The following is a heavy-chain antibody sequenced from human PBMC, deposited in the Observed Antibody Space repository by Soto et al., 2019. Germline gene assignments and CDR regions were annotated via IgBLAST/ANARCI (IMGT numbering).Heavy chain of an antibody. CDR1: RFTFIDHD. D-gene: IGHD4-17*01. CDR3: SRGGEGGVFVY. V-gene: IGHV3-11*06. J-gene: IGHJ4*02. CDR2: ICPGGRYT. Sequence: GGALRLSCETPRFTFIDHDMIWSHNATVKALEFISYICPGGRYTDYGGAVKGRFTVSRDNAKNSLFLQVDTLRDEDTAAYYGSRGGEGGVFVYWAQWTLVTV.